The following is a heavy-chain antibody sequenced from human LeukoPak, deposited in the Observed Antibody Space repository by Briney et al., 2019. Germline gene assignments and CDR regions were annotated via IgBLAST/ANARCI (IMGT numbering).Heavy chain of an antibody. D-gene: IGHD1-1*01. J-gene: IGHJ4*02. CDR1: GFTFSNYA. CDR2: ISGSGSIT. CDR3: AKLVGTGTIPTDY. V-gene: IGHV3-23*01. Sequence: GGSHRLSCAASGFTFSNYAMTWVRQAPGKGLEWVSVISGSGSITDYADSVKGRFTISRDNSKNTLALQMNSLRAEDTAIYYCAKLVGTGTIPTDYWGQGTLVPVPT.